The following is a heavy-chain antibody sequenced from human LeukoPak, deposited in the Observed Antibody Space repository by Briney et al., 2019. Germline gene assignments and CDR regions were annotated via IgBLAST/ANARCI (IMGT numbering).Heavy chain of an antibody. V-gene: IGHV4-34*01. Sequence: SETLSLTCAVYGGSFSGYYWSWIRQPPGKGLEWIGEINHSGSTNYNPSLKSRVTISVGTSKNQFSLKLSSVTAADTAVYYCATDGVGSRGYGDLDYWGQGTLVTVSS. CDR2: INHSGST. CDR1: GGSFSGYY. CDR3: ATDGVGSRGYGDLDY. D-gene: IGHD3-22*01. J-gene: IGHJ4*02.